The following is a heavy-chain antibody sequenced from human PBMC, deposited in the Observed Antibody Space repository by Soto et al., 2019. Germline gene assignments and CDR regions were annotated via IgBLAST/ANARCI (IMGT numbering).Heavy chain of an antibody. CDR2: MNPNSGNT. CDR3: AREGIAAAGTMSSGFYYYTDV. CDR1: GGTFSSYA. V-gene: IGHV1-8*02. Sequence: ASVKVSCKASGGTFSSYAISWVRQAPGQGLEWMGWMNPNSGNTGYAQKFQGRVTMTRNTSISTAYMELSSLRSEDTAVYYCAREGIAAAGTMSSGFYYYTDVWGKGTTVTVSS. J-gene: IGHJ6*03. D-gene: IGHD6-13*01.